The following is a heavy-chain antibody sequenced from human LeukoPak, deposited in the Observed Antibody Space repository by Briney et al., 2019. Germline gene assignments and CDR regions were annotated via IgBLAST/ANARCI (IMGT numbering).Heavy chain of an antibody. J-gene: IGHJ6*02. CDR3: AKRYCKSATCRSDMDA. CDR1: GFSFSNYG. D-gene: IGHD2-15*01. V-gene: IGHV3-30*02. Sequence: PGGSLRLSCAASGFSFSNYGMHWVRQAPGKGLEWVALIQSDGSKTYSADSVKGRFTISRDNPRNTLYLQMNRLGPEDTAVYYCAKRYCKSATCRSDMDAWGQGTTVTVSS. CDR2: IQSDGSKT.